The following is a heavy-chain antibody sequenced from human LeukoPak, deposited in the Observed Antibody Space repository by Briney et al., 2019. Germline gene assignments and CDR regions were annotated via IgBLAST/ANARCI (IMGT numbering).Heavy chain of an antibody. CDR3: ARDPQVSY. Sequence: PGGSLRLSCAASGFTVSSNYMTWVRQAPGKGLEWVSVIYSDGSTFYADLVKGRFTISRDSFKSTLYLQMNSLRVEDTAVYYCARDPQVSYWGQGALVTVSS. V-gene: IGHV3-53*01. CDR1: GFTVSSNY. J-gene: IGHJ4*02. CDR2: IYSDGST. D-gene: IGHD1-14*01.